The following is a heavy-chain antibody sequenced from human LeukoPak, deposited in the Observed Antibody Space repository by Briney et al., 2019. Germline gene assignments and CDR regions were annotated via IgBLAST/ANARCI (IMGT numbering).Heavy chain of an antibody. CDR3: ASVYSSGWYAWD. CDR1: GFTFSSYS. V-gene: IGHV3-21*01. J-gene: IGHJ4*02. CDR2: ISSSGSYI. Sequence: GGSLRLSCAASGFTFSSYSMNWVRQAPGKGLEWVSSISSSGSYIYYADSVKGRFTISRDNAKNSLYLQMNSLRAEDTAVYYCASVYSSGWYAWDWGQGTLVTVSS. D-gene: IGHD6-19*01.